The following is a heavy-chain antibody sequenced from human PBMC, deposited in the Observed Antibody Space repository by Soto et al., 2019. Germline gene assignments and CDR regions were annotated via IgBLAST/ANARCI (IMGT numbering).Heavy chain of an antibody. V-gene: IGHV1-2*04. J-gene: IGHJ5*02. D-gene: IGHD5-12*01. Sequence: QVQLVQSGAEVKKPGASVKVSCKASGYTFTGYYMHWVRQAPGQGLEWMGWINPNSGGTNYAQKFQGWVTMTRDTSISTAYMELSRLRSDDTAVYYCAREDIDGYNPEKVVFGPWGQGTLVTVSS. CDR2: INPNSGGT. CDR3: AREDIDGYNPEKVVFGP. CDR1: GYTFTGYY.